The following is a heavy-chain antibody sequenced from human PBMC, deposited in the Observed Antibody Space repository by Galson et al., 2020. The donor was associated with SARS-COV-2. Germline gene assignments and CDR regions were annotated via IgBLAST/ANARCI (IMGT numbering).Heavy chain of an antibody. CDR1: GYSISSGYY. V-gene: IGHV4-38-2*02. D-gene: IGHD6-13*01. CDR3: VYGYSSSWYMG. CDR2: IYHSGST. J-gene: IGHJ4*02. Sequence: SETLSLTRTASGYSISSGYYWAWIRQPPGKGLEWIGSIYHSGSTYYNPSLKSRVTISVDTSKNQFSLKLSSVTAADTAVYYCVYGYSSSWYMGWGQGTLVTVSS.